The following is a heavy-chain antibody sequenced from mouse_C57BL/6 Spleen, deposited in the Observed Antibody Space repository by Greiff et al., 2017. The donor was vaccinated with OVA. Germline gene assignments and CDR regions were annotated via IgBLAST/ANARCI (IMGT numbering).Heavy chain of an antibody. CDR2: IWRGGSA. V-gene: IGHV2-2*01. Sequence: VQLQQPGPGLVQPSQSLSITCKVSGFSLTSYGVHWVRQSPGKGLEWLGVIWRGGSADYNAAFIYSLSISKDNSKCQVVFKMNSLQTDDTAIDYCARNSDCSYAMDYWGQGTSVTVSS. CDR3: ARNSDCSYAMDY. J-gene: IGHJ4*01. CDR1: GFSLTSYG.